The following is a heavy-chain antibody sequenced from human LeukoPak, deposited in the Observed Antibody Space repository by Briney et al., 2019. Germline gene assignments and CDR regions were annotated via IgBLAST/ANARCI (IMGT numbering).Heavy chain of an antibody. CDR3: ARPFHYYDSSGYFGASDAFDI. J-gene: IGHJ3*02. V-gene: IGHV4-34*01. CDR2: INHSGST. CDR1: GGSFSGYY. D-gene: IGHD3-22*01. Sequence: SETLSLTCAVYGGSFSGYYWSWIRQPPGKGLEWIGEINHSGSTNYNPSLKSRVTISVDTSKNQFSLKLSSVTAADTAVYYCARPFHYYDSSGYFGASDAFDIWGQGTMVTVSS.